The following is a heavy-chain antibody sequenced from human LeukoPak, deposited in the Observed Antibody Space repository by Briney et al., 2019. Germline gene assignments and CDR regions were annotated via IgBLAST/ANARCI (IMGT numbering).Heavy chain of an antibody. CDR1: GFTFSSYA. Sequence: GGSLRLSCAASGFTFSSYAMHWVRQAPGKGLEYVSAISSNGGSTYYANSVKGRFTISRDNSKNTLYLQMGSLRAEDMAVYYCARDHHHRLWDYHYSYMDVWGKGTTVTISS. D-gene: IGHD1-14*01. V-gene: IGHV3-64*01. J-gene: IGHJ6*03. CDR2: ISSNGGST. CDR3: ARDHHHRLWDYHYSYMDV.